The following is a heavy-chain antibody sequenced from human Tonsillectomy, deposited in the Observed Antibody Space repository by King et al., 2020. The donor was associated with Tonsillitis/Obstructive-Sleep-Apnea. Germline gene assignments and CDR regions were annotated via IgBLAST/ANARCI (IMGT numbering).Heavy chain of an antibody. CDR1: WFSLSNARMG. CDR3: ARMPDRGWNYDNLFDY. CDR2: IFLNNEK. D-gene: IGHD3-9*01. V-gene: IGHV2-26*01. Sequence: TLKESGPVLVKPTETLTLTCTVSWFSLSNARMGLGWIRQPPRKGLELLAHIFLNNEKSYSTFLKSRLTISKDTSKSQVVTTMTNMDPVDTATYYCARMPDRGWNYDNLFDYWGQGTLVTVSS. J-gene: IGHJ4*02.